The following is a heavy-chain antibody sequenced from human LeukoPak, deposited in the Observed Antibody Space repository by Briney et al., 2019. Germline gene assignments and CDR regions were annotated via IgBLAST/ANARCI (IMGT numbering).Heavy chain of an antibody. J-gene: IGHJ3*02. CDR2: IYPGDSDT. D-gene: IGHD3-22*01. V-gene: IGHV5-51*01. Sequence: GYSLRDSCKGSGYGVTRYWIGWVRQKPGKGLEWMGIIYPGDSDTRYSPSFQGQVTISADKSISTAYLQWSSLKASDTAMYYCARGYYYDSSGYYYDAFDIWGQGTMVTVSS. CDR1: GYGVTRYW. CDR3: ARGYYYDSSGYYYDAFDI.